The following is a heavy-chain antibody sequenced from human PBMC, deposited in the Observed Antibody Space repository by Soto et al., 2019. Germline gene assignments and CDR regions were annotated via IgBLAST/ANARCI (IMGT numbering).Heavy chain of an antibody. CDR2: INPNVGST. CDR1: GYTFSSYY. V-gene: IGHV1-46*01. J-gene: IGHJ4*02. D-gene: IGHD6-13*01. Sequence: ASVKVSCKASGYTFSSYYMYWVRQAPGQGLEWVGIINPNVGSTTYAQKFQGRVTMTRDTSTTTVYMELSSLKSEDTAVYYCARGIAASGNFDYWGQGTLVTVS. CDR3: ARGIAASGNFDY.